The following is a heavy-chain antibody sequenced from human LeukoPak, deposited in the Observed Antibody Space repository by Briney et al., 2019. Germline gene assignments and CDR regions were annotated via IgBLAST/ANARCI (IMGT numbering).Heavy chain of an antibody. J-gene: IGHJ4*02. Sequence: PGGSLRLSCAASGFTFSSYAMSWVRQPPGKGLEWIGEINHSGSTNYNPSLKSRVTISVDTSKNQFSLKLSSVTAADTAVYYCARGFQDIVVVPAAMGYDYWGQGTLVTVSS. CDR2: INHSGST. CDR3: ARGFQDIVVVPAAMGYDY. D-gene: IGHD2-2*01. V-gene: IGHV4-34*01. CDR1: GFTFSSYA.